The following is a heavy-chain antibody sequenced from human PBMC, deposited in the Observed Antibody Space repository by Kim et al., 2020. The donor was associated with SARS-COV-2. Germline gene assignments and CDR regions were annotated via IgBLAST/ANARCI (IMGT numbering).Heavy chain of an antibody. CDR3: ARRLVTGPNTGIGLFFDL. D-gene: IGHD2-21*02. V-gene: IGHV4-59*08. J-gene: IGHJ2*01. CDR2: IYYSGSN. CDR1: GDSIRGYY. Sequence: SETLSLTCTVSGDSIRGYYWSWIRQSPGKGLEWIGYIYYSGSNNYNPPLGNRVSISLDSSKSQFSMHLSSVTAADTAVYYCARRLVTGPNTGIGLFFDLWGRGTLVSVSS.